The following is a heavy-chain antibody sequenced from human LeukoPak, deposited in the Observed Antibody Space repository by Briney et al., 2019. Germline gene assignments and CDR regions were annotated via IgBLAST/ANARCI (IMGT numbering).Heavy chain of an antibody. CDR2: INHSGST. CDR1: GGSFSGYY. D-gene: IGHD4-17*01. Sequence: PSETLSLTCAVYGGSFSGYYWSWIRQPPGKGLEWIGEINHSGSTNYNPSLKSRVTISVDTSKNQFSLKLSSETAADTAVYYCARGEDYAHDYWGQGTLVTVSS. CDR3: ARGEDYAHDY. V-gene: IGHV4-34*01. J-gene: IGHJ4*02.